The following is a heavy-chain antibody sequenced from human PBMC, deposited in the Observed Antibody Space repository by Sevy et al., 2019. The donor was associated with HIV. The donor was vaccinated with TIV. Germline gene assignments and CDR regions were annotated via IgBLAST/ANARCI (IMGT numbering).Heavy chain of an antibody. Sequence: GGSLRLSCAASGFTLSSYGMHWVRQAPGKGLEWVAVIWYDGSNKYYADSVKGRFTISRDNSKNTLYLQMNSLRAEDTAVYYCARDYYDSSGYYYYYGMDVWGQGTTVTVSS. D-gene: IGHD3-22*01. CDR2: IWYDGSNK. CDR3: ARDYYDSSGYYYYYGMDV. J-gene: IGHJ6*02. CDR1: GFTLSSYG. V-gene: IGHV3-33*01.